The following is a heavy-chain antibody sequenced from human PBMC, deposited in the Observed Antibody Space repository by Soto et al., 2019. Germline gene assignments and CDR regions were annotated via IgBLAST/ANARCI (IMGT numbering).Heavy chain of an antibody. CDR3: ARDPRNDFWSGYYDY. CDR1: GYTFTSYA. V-gene: IGHV1-3*01. J-gene: IGHJ4*02. Sequence: ASVKVSCKASGYTFTSYAMHWVRQAPGQRLEWMGWINAGNGNTKYSQKFQGRVTITRDTSASTAYMELSSLRSEDTAVYYCARDPRNDFWSGYYDYWGQGTLVTVSS. CDR2: INAGNGNT. D-gene: IGHD3-3*01.